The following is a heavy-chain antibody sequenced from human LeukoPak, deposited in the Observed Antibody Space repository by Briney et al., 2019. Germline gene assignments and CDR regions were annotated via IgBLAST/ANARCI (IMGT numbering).Heavy chain of an antibody. V-gene: IGHV4-34*01. CDR2: INHSGST. Sequence: SETLSLTCAVYGGSFSGYYWSWIRQPPGKGLEWIGEINHSGSTNYNPSLKSRVTISVDTSKNQFSLKLSSVTAADTAVYYCARINCSSTSCYDHFDYWGQGTLVTVSS. CDR3: ARINCSSTSCYDHFDY. J-gene: IGHJ4*02. CDR1: GGSFSGYY. D-gene: IGHD2-2*01.